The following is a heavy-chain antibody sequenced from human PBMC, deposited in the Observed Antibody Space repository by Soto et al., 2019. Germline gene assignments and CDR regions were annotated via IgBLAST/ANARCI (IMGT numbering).Heavy chain of an antibody. CDR3: ARGGSGSYYGV. J-gene: IGHJ4*02. D-gene: IGHD1-26*01. V-gene: IGHV4-59*01. CDR1: GGYISSYY. CDR2: IYYSGST. Sequence: QVQLQESGPGLVKPSETLSLTCTVTGGYISSYYWSWIRQPPGKGLEWIGYIYYSGSTNYNPSLKSRVTISVDTSKNQFSLKLSSVTAADTAVYYCARGGSGSYYGVWGQGTLVTVSS.